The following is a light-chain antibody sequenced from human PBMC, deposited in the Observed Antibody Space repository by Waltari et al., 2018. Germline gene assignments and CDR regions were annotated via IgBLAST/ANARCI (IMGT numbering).Light chain of an antibody. J-gene: IGLJ2*01. CDR2: EDT. CDR1: SSDVGSYNL. V-gene: IGLV2-23*01. CDR3: CSYAGSSPHVV. Sequence: QSALTQPASVSGSPGQSITISCTGTSSDVGSYNLVSWYQQHPGKAPKLMIYEDTKRPSGVSERFAGAKSGNTASLTIFGLQAEDEADYYCCSYAGSSPHVVFGGGTKLTVL.